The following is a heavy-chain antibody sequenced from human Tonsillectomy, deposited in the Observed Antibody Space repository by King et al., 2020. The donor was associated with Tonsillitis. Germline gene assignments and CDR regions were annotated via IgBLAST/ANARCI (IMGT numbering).Heavy chain of an antibody. CDR3: AKTYRPVGAAHPPHYFDP. D-gene: IGHD1-26*01. CDR2: MSGNGVRT. CDR1: GFTFSNYA. J-gene: IGHJ4*02. V-gene: IGHV3-23*04. Sequence: VQLVESGGGLVQPGGSLRLSCAASGFTFSNYAMTWVRQAPGKGLEWVSDMSGNGVRTLYADSVKGRFTISRDYSKNTLYLQMNSLRAEDTAVYYCAKTYRPVGAAHPPHYFDPWGQGTLVTVSS.